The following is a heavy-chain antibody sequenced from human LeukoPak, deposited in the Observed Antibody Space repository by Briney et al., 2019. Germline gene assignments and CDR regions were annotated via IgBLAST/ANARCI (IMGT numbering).Heavy chain of an antibody. CDR1: GGSISSEC. Sequence: PSETLSLTCTVSGGSISSECWSWIRQPPGKGLEWIGYIYYSGSTNYNPSLKSRVTISVDTSKNQLSLKLSSVTGADTAVYYCAREVWFGEFVQFNWFDPWGQGTLVTVSS. J-gene: IGHJ5*02. V-gene: IGHV4-59*01. CDR3: AREVWFGEFVQFNWFDP. D-gene: IGHD3-10*01. CDR2: IYYSGST.